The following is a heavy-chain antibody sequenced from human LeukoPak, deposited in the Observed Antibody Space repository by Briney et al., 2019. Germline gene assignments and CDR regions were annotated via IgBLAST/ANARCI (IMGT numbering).Heavy chain of an antibody. V-gene: IGHV1-24*01. CDR3: ATDHAIRADVGVY. CDR1: GYTLTELS. J-gene: IGHJ4*02. D-gene: IGHD3-10*01. CDR2: FYPEDGET. Sequence: GASVKVSRKVSGYTLTELSMHWVPHAPGKRPEWKGGFYPEDGETIYAQKLQSRVTMTEDTSTDTAYMELSSLRSEDTAVYYCATDHAIRADVGVYWGQGTLVTVSS.